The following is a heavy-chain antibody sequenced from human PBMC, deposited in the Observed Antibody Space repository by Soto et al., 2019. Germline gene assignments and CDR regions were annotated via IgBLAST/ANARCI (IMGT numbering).Heavy chain of an antibody. CDR2: ISHDGTNE. D-gene: IGHD4-17*01. V-gene: IGHV3-30*18. CDR3: ANLVYGDLDY. J-gene: IGHJ4*02. CDR1: GFNFRNYV. Sequence: GGSLRLSCAASGFNFRNYVMHWARQAPGKGLEWVAVISHDGTNEYYVDAVKGRFTISRDNSKNTLFLQMNSLGREDTAVYYCANLVYGDLDYWGQGTLVTVSS.